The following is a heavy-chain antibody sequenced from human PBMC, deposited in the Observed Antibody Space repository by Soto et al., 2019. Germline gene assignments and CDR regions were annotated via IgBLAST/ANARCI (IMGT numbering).Heavy chain of an antibody. D-gene: IGHD6-13*01. CDR2: TYYRSKWYN. CDR1: GGTVASNSSA. CDR3: ARIVGSTEHVY. V-gene: IGHV6-1*01. Sequence: SQTLPLTCPISGGTVASNSSAWNRFLPSPSRGLEWLGRTYYRSKWYNDYAVSVKGRITINPDTSKNQFSLQLNSVTPEDTAVYYCARIVGSTEHVYWGQGTLVTVSS. J-gene: IGHJ4*02.